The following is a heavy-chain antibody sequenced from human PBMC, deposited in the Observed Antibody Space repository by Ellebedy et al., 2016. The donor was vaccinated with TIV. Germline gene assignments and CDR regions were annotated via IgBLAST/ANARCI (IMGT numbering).Heavy chain of an antibody. CDR1: GFSFSSYW. V-gene: IGHV3-7*01. Sequence: GESLKISCVGSGFSFSSYWMSSVRQAPGKGLEWVANIKQDGSEKYYADSVKGRFTISRDNAKNSLYLQMNSLRAEDTAVYYCARVYDSIDYWGQGTLVTVSS. CDR3: ARVYDSIDY. CDR2: IKQDGSEK. D-gene: IGHD3-22*01. J-gene: IGHJ4*02.